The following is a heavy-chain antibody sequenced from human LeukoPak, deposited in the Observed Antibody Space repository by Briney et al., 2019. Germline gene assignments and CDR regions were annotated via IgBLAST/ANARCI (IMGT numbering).Heavy chain of an antibody. CDR3: ARGRVDFDWLLNHEIDY. CDR1: GYSENFYG. Sequence: GASVKVSCKTSGYSENFYGITWVRQVAGQGLEWMGWISAQHGQTEYAPNSQDRVTMTTDTYTNTAYMELRSLRSDDTAVYYCARGRVDFDWLLNHEIDYWGQGTLVTVSS. CDR2: ISAQHGQT. J-gene: IGHJ4*02. D-gene: IGHD3-9*01. V-gene: IGHV1-18*01.